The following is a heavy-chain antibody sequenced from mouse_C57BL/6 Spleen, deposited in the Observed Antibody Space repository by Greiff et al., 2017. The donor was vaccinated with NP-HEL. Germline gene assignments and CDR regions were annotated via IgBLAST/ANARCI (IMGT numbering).Heavy chain of an antibody. CDR1: GFTFTDYY. D-gene: IGHD2-4*01. CDR2: IRNKANGYTT. J-gene: IGHJ4*01. Sequence: EVKLMESGGGLVQPGGSLSLSCAASGFTFTDYYMSWVRQPPGKALEWLGFIRNKANGYTTEYSASVKGRFTISRDNSQSILYLQMNALRAEDSATYYCARYSSYDYDYAMDYWGQGTSVTVSS. CDR3: ARYSSYDYDYAMDY. V-gene: IGHV7-3*01.